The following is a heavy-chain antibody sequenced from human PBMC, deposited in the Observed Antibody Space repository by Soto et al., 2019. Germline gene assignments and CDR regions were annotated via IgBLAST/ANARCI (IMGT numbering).Heavy chain of an antibody. CDR1: GFTFSSYA. CDR2: ISYDGSNK. D-gene: IGHD6-19*01. J-gene: IGHJ5*02. Sequence: GGSLRLSCAASGFTFSSYAMHWVRQAPGKGQEWVAVISYDGSNKYYADSVKGRFTISRDNSKNTLYLQMNSLRAEDTAVYYCARDVSSGWYGGNWFDPWGQGTLVTVSS. V-gene: IGHV3-30-3*01. CDR3: ARDVSSGWYGGNWFDP.